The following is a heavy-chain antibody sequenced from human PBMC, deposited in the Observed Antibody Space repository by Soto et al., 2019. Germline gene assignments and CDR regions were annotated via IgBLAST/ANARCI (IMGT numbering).Heavy chain of an antibody. CDR3: AHRPGGLWAFDI. D-gene: IGHD3-10*01. Sequence: LGVGLIRQPPGKALEWLALIYWDDDKRYSPSLKSRLTITKDTSKNQVVLTMTNMDPVDTATYYCAHRPGGLWAFDIWGQGTMVTVS. V-gene: IGHV2-5*02. J-gene: IGHJ3*02. CDR2: IYWDDDK. CDR1: LG.